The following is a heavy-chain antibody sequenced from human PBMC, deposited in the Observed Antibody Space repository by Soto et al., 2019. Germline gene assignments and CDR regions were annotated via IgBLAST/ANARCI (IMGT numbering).Heavy chain of an antibody. D-gene: IGHD3-10*01. CDR1: GGTFSSYT. Sequence: QVQLVQSGAAVKKPGSSVKVSCKASGGTFSSYTISWVRQAPGQGLEWMGRIIPILGIANYAQKFQGRVTITADKSTSTAYMELSSLRSEDTAVYYCARATMVRGVITIDYWGQGTLVTVSS. CDR2: IIPILGIA. CDR3: ARATMVRGVITIDY. V-gene: IGHV1-69*02. J-gene: IGHJ4*02.